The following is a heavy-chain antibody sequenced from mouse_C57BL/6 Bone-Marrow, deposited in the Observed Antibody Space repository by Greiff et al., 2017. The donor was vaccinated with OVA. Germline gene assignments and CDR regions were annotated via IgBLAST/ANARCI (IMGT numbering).Heavy chain of an antibody. CDR3: AKTGFITTVVATLDWYFDV. V-gene: IGHV2-4*01. Sequence: VQLQQSGPGLVQPSQSLSITCTVSGFSLTSYGVHWVRQPPGKGLEWLGVIWSGGSTDYNAAFISRLSISQDNSKSQVFFKMNSLQADDTAIYYCAKTGFITTVVATLDWYFDVWGTGTTVTVSS. J-gene: IGHJ1*03. CDR2: IWSGGST. D-gene: IGHD1-1*01. CDR1: GFSLTSYG.